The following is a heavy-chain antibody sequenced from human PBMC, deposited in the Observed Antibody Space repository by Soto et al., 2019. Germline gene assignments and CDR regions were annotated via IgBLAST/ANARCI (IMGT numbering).Heavy chain of an antibody. CDR3: TTMDNYARKVPFDY. J-gene: IGHJ4*02. CDR1: GFIFNDAW. V-gene: IGHV3-15*07. CDR2: IKSKANGGTT. D-gene: IGHD1-1*01. Sequence: EVQLVESGGGLVKPGGSLTLSCAASGFIFNDAWMNWVRQAPGKGLEWVGRIKSKANGGTTDYSASVKGRFTIARYDSKTTLYLQMNTLKPEEGAVYYSTTMDNYARKVPFDYWGQGTLVTVSS.